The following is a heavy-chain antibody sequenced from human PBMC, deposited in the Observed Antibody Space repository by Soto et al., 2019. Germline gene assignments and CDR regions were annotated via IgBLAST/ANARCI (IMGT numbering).Heavy chain of an antibody. CDR2: IYYSGST. CDR1: GVSIDSSSYH. V-gene: IGHV4-39*01. Sequence: SDTLCLTCTVSGVSIDSSSYHWALIRQPPVKGLEWIGSIYYSGSTYYNPSLKSRVTISVDTSKNQFSLKLSSVTAADTAVYYCARFRLAHRYYFDYWGQGTLVTVSS. D-gene: IGHD3-16*02. CDR3: ARFRLAHRYYFDY. J-gene: IGHJ4*02.